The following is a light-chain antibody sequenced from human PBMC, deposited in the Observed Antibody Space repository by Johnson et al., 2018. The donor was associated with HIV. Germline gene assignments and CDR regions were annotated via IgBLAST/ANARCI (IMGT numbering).Light chain of an antibody. Sequence: QSALTQPPSVSAAPGQKVTVSCSGSSSNIENNFVSWYQQLPGTAPKLLIYEDNKRPSGIPDRFSGSKSGTSATLGITGLQTGDEADYYCGTWDSSLSSYVFGTGTKVTVL. J-gene: IGLJ1*01. CDR2: EDN. CDR1: SSNIENNF. V-gene: IGLV1-51*02. CDR3: GTWDSSLSSYV.